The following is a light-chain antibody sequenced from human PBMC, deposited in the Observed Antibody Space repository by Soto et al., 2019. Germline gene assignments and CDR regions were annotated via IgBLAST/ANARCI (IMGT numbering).Light chain of an antibody. V-gene: IGKV3-11*01. J-gene: IGKJ1*01. CDR3: QQRNNWPTWT. CDR2: DAS. Sequence: EIVLTQSPATLSLSPGERATLSCRASQSVSTYLAWYQQKPGQAPRLLIYDASNRATGIPARFSGSGSGTDFTLTISSLEPEDFAVYYCQQRNNWPTWTFGQGTKVDIK. CDR1: QSVSTY.